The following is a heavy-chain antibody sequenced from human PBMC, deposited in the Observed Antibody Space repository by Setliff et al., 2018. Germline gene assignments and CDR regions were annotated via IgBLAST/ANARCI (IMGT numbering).Heavy chain of an antibody. Sequence: ASVKVSCKASGYTFATYAIHWVRQAPGQRLEWMGWINAGNGHTKYSQEFQGRVTISSDTAASTAYMQLSSLRSEDTAVYYCARGRRFGEYWFDPWGQGTLVTVSS. CDR1: GYTFATYA. CDR2: INAGNGHT. D-gene: IGHD3-10*01. J-gene: IGHJ5*02. V-gene: IGHV1-3*03. CDR3: ARGRRFGEYWFDP.